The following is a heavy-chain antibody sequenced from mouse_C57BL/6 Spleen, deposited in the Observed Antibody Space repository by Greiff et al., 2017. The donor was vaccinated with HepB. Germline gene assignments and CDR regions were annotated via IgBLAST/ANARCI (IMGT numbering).Heavy chain of an antibody. J-gene: IGHJ4*01. CDR2: INPNNGGT. D-gene: IGHD2-5*01. CDR1: GYTFTDYY. V-gene: IGHV1-26*01. Sequence: EVQLQQSGPELVKPGASVKISCKASGYTFTDYYMNWVKQSHGKSLEWIGDINPNNGGTSYNQKFKGKATLTVDKSSSTAYMELRSLTSEDSAVYYCARGRYSNYGAMDYWGQGTSVTVSS. CDR3: ARGRYSNYGAMDY.